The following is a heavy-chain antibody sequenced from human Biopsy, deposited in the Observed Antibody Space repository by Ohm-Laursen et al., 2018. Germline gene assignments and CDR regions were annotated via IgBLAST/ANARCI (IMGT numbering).Heavy chain of an antibody. V-gene: IGHV3-11*01. CDR3: AKSAYCTIKCHSFDP. J-gene: IGHJ5*02. CDR2: ISARDGVV. D-gene: IGHD2-8*01. Sequence: SLRLSCSASGLIFSDYYMSWIRQAPGKGLEWIAYISARDGVVYYADSVKGRFTISRDNTNNSLYLQMTSLRPEDTAVYYCAKSAYCTIKCHSFDPWGQGTLVTVSS. CDR1: GLIFSDYY.